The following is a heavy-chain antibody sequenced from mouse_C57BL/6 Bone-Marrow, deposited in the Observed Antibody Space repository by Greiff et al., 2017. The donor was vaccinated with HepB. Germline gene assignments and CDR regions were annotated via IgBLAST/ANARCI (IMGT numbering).Heavy chain of an antibody. CDR3: ARGLRLRRAY. V-gene: IGHV1-69*01. J-gene: IGHJ3*01. CDR2: IDPSDSYT. Sequence: VKLQQPGAELVMPGASVKLSCKASGYTFTSYWMHWVKQRPGQGLEWIGEIDPSDSYTNYNQKFKGKSTLTVDKSSSTAYMQLSSLTSEDSAVYYCARGLRLRRAYWGQGTLVTVSP. CDR1: GYTFTSYW. D-gene: IGHD3-2*02.